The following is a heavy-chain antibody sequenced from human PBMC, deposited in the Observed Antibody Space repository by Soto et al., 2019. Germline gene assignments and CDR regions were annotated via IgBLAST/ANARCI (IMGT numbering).Heavy chain of an antibody. CDR2: IYNSGTT. D-gene: IGHD6-13*01. CDR3: ARGLVVFLSGTEDVINSHFVS. V-gene: IGHV4-31*03. J-gene: IGHJ4*02. Sequence: SETLSLTCTVSDDSIKSGGYYWSWIRQHPGKGLEWISFIYNSGTTYYNPSLKSRVLTSIDKSRNQFSLKVSSVTAADTAVFFCARGLVVFLSGTEDVINSHFVSWGPGALVTVSS. CDR1: DDSIKSGGYY.